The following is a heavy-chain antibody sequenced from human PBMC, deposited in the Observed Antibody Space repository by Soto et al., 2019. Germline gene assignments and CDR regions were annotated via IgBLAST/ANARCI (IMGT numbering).Heavy chain of an antibody. V-gene: IGHV4-59*08. Sequence: PSETLSLTCTVSGGSLSSYYWSWIRQPPGKGLEWIGYIYYSGSTNYNPSLKSRVTISVDTSKNQFSLKLSSVTAADTAVYYCASLRNSWDRYTGRYYFDYWGQGTLVTVSS. CDR2: IYYSGST. D-gene: IGHD3-16*02. CDR3: ASLRNSWDRYTGRYYFDY. J-gene: IGHJ4*02. CDR1: GGSLSSYY.